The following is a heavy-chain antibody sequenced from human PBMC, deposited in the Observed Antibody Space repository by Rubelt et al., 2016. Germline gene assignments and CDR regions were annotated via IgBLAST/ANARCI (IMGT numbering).Heavy chain of an antibody. CDR2: IIPILGIA. Sequence: QVQLVQSGAEVKKPGSSVKVSCKASGGTFSSYAISWVRQAPGQGLEWMGRIIPILGIANHATKFQGRVTITADKSTSTAYMELSSLRSEDTAVYYCARDPRSYHAFDIWGQGTMVTVSS. CDR3: ARDPRSYHAFDI. J-gene: IGHJ3*02. CDR1: GGTFSSYA. V-gene: IGHV1-69*04. D-gene: IGHD1-26*01.